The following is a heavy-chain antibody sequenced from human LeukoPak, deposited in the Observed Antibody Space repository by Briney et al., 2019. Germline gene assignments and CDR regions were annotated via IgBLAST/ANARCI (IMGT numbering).Heavy chain of an antibody. CDR1: GFTFSTYA. Sequence: PGGSLRLSCAASGFTFSTYAMTWVRQAPGKALEWVSLISVPGGNTYYADSVKGRFTISRDNSKNTLYLQMNSLRAEDTAVYYCAKEDCSAGGCYYSYFDSWGQGALVTVSS. CDR3: AKEDCSAGGCYYSYFDS. J-gene: IGHJ4*02. CDR2: ISVPGGNT. D-gene: IGHD2-15*01. V-gene: IGHV3-23*01.